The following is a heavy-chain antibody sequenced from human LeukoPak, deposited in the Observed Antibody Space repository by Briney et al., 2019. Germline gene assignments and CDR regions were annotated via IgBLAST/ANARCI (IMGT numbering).Heavy chain of an antibody. D-gene: IGHD1-26*01. CDR3: AKPLPVGATSAFDI. CDR2: ISYDGSNK. Sequence: GGSLRLSCAASGFTFSSYGMHWVRQAPGKGLEWVAVISYDGSNKYYADSVKGRFTISRDNSKNTLYLQMNSLRAEDTAVYYCAKPLPVGATSAFDIWGQGTMVTVSS. V-gene: IGHV3-30*18. CDR1: GFTFSSYG. J-gene: IGHJ3*02.